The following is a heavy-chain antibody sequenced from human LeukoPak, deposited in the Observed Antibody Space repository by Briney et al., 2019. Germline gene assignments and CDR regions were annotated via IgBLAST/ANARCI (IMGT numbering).Heavy chain of an antibody. V-gene: IGHV1-24*01. CDR3: ASNLITVIKYHFDY. Sequence: GASVKVSCKVSGYTLTELSLHWVRQAPGKGLEWMGNFDPEDGEIIYAQKFQGRVTMTEDTSTDTAYMELSSLRSEDTAVYYCASNLITVIKYHFDYWGQGTLVTVSS. CDR2: FDPEDGEI. CDR1: GYTLTELS. J-gene: IGHJ4*02. D-gene: IGHD2-21*01.